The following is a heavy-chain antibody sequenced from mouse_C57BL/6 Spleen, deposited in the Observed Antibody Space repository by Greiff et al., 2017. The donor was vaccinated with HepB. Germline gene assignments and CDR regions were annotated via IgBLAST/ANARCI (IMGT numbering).Heavy chain of an antibody. V-gene: IGHV1-64*01. J-gene: IGHJ3*01. CDR2: IHPNSGST. D-gene: IGHD2-4*01. CDR3: ARWDYGAWFAY. CDR1: GYTFTSYW. Sequence: VQLQQSGAELVKPGASVKLSCKASGYTFTSYWMHWVKQRPGQGLEWIGMIHPNSGSTNYNEKFKSKATLTVDKSSSTAYMQLSSLTSEDSAVYYCARWDYGAWFAYWGQGTLVTVSA.